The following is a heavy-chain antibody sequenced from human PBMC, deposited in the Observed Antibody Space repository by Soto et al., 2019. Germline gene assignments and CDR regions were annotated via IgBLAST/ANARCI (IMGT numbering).Heavy chain of an antibody. D-gene: IGHD1-26*01. Sequence: QVLLVQSGSESMQPGASVKVSCKGSGYNFNRHSINWLRQAPGQGLEWMGWINPNTGNPTYEQGFTVRFVFSVATSFSTVYLQIFSLKADYSAVYDCARDRASGGFDYWGQGTLVTVSS. V-gene: IGHV7-4-1*01. J-gene: IGHJ4*02. CDR1: GYNFNRHS. CDR3: ARDRASGGFDY. CDR2: INPNTGNP.